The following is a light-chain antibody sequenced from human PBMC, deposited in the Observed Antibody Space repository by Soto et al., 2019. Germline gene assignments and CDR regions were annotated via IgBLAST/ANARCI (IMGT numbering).Light chain of an antibody. V-gene: IGLV2-11*01. J-gene: IGLJ1*01. CDR3: CSYAGSYTYV. CDR1: SSDVGGYNY. CDR2: DVS. Sequence: VLTQPRSVSGSPGQSVTISCTGTSSDVGGYNYVSWYQQHPGKAPKLMIYDVSKRPSGVPDRFSGSKSGNTASLTISGLQAEDEADYYCCSYAGSYTYVFGTGTKLTVL.